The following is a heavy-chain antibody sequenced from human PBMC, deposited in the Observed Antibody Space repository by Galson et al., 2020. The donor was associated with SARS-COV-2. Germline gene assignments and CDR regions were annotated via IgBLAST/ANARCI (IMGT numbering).Heavy chain of an antibody. CDR3: ARETVTATTEFDY. CDR2: IWYDGSNK. D-gene: IGHD4-4*01. V-gene: IGHV3-33*08. Sequence: GGSLRLSCAASGFTVSSNYMSWVRQAPGKGLEWVAVIWYDGSNKYYADSVKGRFTISRDNSKNTLYLQMNSLRAEDTAVYYCARETVTATTEFDYWGQGTLVTVSS. J-gene: IGHJ4*02. CDR1: GFTVSSNY.